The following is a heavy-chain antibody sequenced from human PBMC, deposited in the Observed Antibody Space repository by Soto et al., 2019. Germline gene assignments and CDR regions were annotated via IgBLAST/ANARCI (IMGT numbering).Heavy chain of an antibody. CDR1: GYTFTSYY. Sequence: QVQLVQSGAEVKKPGASVKVSCKASGYTFTSYYMYWVRQAPGQGLEWMGIINPSGGSTSYAQKFQGRVTMTRDTSTSTVYMELSSLRSEDTAVYYCARDWRARPPAQYYYYGMDVWGQGTTVTVSS. J-gene: IGHJ6*02. CDR3: ARDWRARPPAQYYYYGMDV. D-gene: IGHD6-6*01. CDR2: INPSGGST. V-gene: IGHV1-46*01.